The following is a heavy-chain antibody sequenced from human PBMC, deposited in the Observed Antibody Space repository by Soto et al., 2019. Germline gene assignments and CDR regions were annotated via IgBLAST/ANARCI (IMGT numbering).Heavy chain of an antibody. CDR2: IYYSGST. CDR1: GGSISSSSYY. J-gene: IGHJ6*02. Sequence: SETLSLTCTVSGGSISSSSYYWGWIRQPPGKGLEWIGSIYYSGSTYYNPSLKSRFTISVDTSKNQFSLKLSSVTAADTAVYYCARQTTVTAKYGMDVWGQGTTVTVSS. D-gene: IGHD4-17*01. CDR3: ARQTTVTAKYGMDV. V-gene: IGHV4-39*01.